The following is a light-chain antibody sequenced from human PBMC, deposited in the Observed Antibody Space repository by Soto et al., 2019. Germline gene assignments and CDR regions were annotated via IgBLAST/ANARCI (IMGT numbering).Light chain of an antibody. CDR3: CSYAGSYTYV. V-gene: IGLV2-11*01. CDR1: SSDVGGYNY. Sequence: QSALTQPRSVSGSPGQSVTISCTGTSSDVGGYNYVSWYQQHPGKAPKLMIYDVSQRPSGVPDRFSGSKSGNTASLTISGPQAEDEADYYCCSYAGSYTYVFGTGTKVTVL. J-gene: IGLJ1*01. CDR2: DVS.